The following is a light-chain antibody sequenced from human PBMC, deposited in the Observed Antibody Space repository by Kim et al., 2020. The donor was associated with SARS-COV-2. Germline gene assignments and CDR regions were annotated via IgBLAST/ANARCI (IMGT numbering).Light chain of an antibody. CDR2: AAS. CDR1: QGISSY. J-gene: IGKJ1*01. Sequence: EPVGYKVPITCRASQGISSYVSWYQQKPGKAPKLLIYAASTLESGVPSRFSGSGSGTDFTLTISSLQPEDFATYYCQQLNSYRTFGQGTKVDIK. CDR3: QQLNSYRT. V-gene: IGKV1-9*01.